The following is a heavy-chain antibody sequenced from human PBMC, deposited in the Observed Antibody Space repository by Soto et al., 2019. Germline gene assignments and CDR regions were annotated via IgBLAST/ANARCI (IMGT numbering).Heavy chain of an antibody. Sequence: PGGSLRLSCTASGIIFSSFAMSWVRQAPGKGLEWVSSITGSGGSTYYADSVKGRFTISRDNTENTLYLQMNSLRAEDTAIYYCAVPRISRTRGEPPDYWGQGTLVTVSS. CDR1: GIIFSSFA. V-gene: IGHV3-23*01. J-gene: IGHJ4*02. D-gene: IGHD3-10*01. CDR2: ITGSGGST. CDR3: AVPRISRTRGEPPDY.